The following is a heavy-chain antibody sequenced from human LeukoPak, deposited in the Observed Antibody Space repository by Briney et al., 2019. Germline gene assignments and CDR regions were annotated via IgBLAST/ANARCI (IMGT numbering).Heavy chain of an antibody. J-gene: IGHJ4*02. Sequence: ASVKVSCKASGYTFTGYYMHWVRQAPGQGLEWMGWINPNSGVTDYAQNFQGRVTMTRDTSISTAYVELSRLRSDDTAVYYCARGTEEGYTYGRYYFDYWGQGTLVTVSS. CDR1: GYTFTGYY. CDR3: ARGTEEGYTYGRYYFDY. CDR2: INPNSGVT. V-gene: IGHV1-2*02. D-gene: IGHD5-18*01.